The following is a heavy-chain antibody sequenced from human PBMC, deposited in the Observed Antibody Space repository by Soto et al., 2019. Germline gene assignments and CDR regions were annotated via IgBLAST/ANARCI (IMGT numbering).Heavy chain of an antibody. Sequence: PGGSLRLSCAASGFTFSSYAMPWVRQAPGKGLEWVAVISYDGSNKYYADSVKGRFTISRDNSKNTLYLQMNSLRAEDTAVYYCARDLSSSGWYFPPRLYYYFGMDVWGQGTTVTVSS. V-gene: IGHV3-30-3*01. CDR3: ARDLSSSGWYFPPRLYYYFGMDV. D-gene: IGHD6-13*01. CDR1: GFTFSSYA. CDR2: ISYDGSNK. J-gene: IGHJ6*02.